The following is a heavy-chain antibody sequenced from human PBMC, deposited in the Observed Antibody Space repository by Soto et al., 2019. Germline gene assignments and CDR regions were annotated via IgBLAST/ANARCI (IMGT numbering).Heavy chain of an antibody. CDR2: IIPTFGTA. J-gene: IGHJ3*02. D-gene: IGHD6-19*01. V-gene: IGHV1-69*06. CDR3: ARSETAGHRGFDI. CDR1: GGTFSSSA. Sequence: QVPLVQSGAEMREPGSSVKVSCKASGGTFSSSAINWLRQAPGQGPEWMGGIIPTFGTANYIEKFRGRVTITADTSTSTAYIEVSSLTSEDTAMYFCARSETAGHRGFDIWGQGTMVTVSS.